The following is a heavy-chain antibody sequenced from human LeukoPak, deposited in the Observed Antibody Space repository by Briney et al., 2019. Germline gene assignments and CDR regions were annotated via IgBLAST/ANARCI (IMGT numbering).Heavy chain of an antibody. CDR1: GFTFSSYS. J-gene: IGHJ4*02. CDR3: ARTGITGTTPDY. D-gene: IGHD1-7*01. Sequence: PGGSLRLSCAASGFTFSSYSMNWIRQPPGKGLEWIGEINHSGSTNYNPSLKSRVTISVDTSKNQFSLKLSSVTAADTAVYYCARTGITGTTPDYWGQGTLVTVSS. V-gene: IGHV4-34*01. CDR2: INHSGST.